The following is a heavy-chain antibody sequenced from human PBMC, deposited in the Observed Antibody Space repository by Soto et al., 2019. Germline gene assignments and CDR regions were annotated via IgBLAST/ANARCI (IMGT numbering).Heavy chain of an antibody. J-gene: IGHJ2*01. CDR3: ARSMMVRGVLFDL. V-gene: IGHV3-53*01. Sequence: EVQLVESGGGLIQPGGSLRLSCEVSGFSVSGNYMSWVRQAPGKGLDWVSVIYSGGSRYYADSLRGRFTISRDESQNTVYLQMNNLRAEDTAVYYCARSMMVRGVLFDLWGRGSLVSVSS. CDR2: IYSGGSR. CDR1: GFSVSGNY. D-gene: IGHD3-10*01.